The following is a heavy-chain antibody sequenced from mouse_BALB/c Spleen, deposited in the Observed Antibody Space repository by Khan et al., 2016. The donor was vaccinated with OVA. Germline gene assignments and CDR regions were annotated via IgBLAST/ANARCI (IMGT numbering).Heavy chain of an antibody. Sequence: EVQLQESGPGLVKPSQSLSLTCTVTGYSITSDYAWNWIRQFPGNKLEWMGYISYSGSANYNPSLKSRISITRDTSENQFFPQLNSVTTEDSATYYCARRYYYGHWYFDVWGAGTTVTVSS. CDR1: GYSITSDYA. J-gene: IGHJ1*01. D-gene: IGHD1-1*01. V-gene: IGHV3-2*02. CDR3: ARRYYYGHWYFDV. CDR2: ISYSGSA.